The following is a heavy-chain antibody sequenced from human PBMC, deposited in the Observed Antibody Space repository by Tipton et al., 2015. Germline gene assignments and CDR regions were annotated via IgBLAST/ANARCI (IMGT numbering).Heavy chain of an antibody. Sequence: TLSLTCTVSGDSISHYYWSWIRQPPGKGLEWIGYIYYSGSTNYNPSLQSRVTISVDTSQNQFSLKLSSVTAADTAVYYCARYRMGVDSWGQGPLVPVSS. CDR1: GDSISHYY. CDR2: IYYSGST. V-gene: IGHV4-59*07. CDR3: ARYRMGVDS. J-gene: IGHJ4*02. D-gene: IGHD3-16*01.